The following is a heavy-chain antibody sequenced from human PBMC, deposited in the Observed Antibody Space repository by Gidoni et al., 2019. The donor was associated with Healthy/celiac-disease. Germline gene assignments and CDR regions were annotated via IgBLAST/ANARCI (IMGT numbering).Heavy chain of an antibody. CDR3: ARERYNYYFDY. Sequence: QVQLQQWGAGRLKPSETLSLTCAVYGGSFSGYYWRCIRQPPGKGLEWIGEINHSGSTNDNPSLKSRVTISVDTSKNQFSLKLSSVTAADTAVYYCARERYNYYFDYWGQGTLVTVSS. V-gene: IGHV4-34*01. D-gene: IGHD1-1*01. CDR2: INHSGST. J-gene: IGHJ4*02. CDR1: GGSFSGYY.